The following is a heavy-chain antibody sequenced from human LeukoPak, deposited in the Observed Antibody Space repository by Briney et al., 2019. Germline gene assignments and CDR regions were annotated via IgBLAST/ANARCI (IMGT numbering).Heavy chain of an antibody. Sequence: SVKVSCKASGGTFSSYAISWVRRAPGQGLEWMGRNIAILGIANYAQKFLGRVTITADKSTSTAYMELSSLRSEDTAVYYCARSPTAQSACDIWGQGTMVTVSS. V-gene: IGHV1-69*04. CDR1: GGTFSSYA. D-gene: IGHD2-21*02. CDR3: ARSPTAQSACDI. CDR2: NIAILGIA. J-gene: IGHJ3*02.